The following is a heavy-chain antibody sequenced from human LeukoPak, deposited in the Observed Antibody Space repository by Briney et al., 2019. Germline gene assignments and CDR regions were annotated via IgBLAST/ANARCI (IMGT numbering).Heavy chain of an antibody. Sequence: GASVKVSCKASGYTFTSYYMHWVRQAPGQGLEWMGIINPSGGSTSYAQKFQGRVTMTRDMSTSTVYMELSSLRSEDTAVYYCARDLPETYCSGGSCYSGLGAFDIWGQGTMVTVSS. J-gene: IGHJ3*02. D-gene: IGHD2-15*01. CDR1: GYTFTSYY. V-gene: IGHV1-46*01. CDR3: ARDLPETYCSGGSCYSGLGAFDI. CDR2: INPSGGST.